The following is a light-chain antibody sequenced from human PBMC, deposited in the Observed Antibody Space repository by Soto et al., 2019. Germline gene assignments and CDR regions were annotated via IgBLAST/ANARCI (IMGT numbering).Light chain of an antibody. CDR3: QQSYISPYT. J-gene: IGKJ2*01. Sequence: DIQMTQSPASLSASVGDRVTITCRASQSISKNLNWYQQKVGKAPQLLIYSASDSQAGVPSRFSGSGSGTDFTLIISGLQPEDFATYYCQQSYISPYTFGQGTKVEIK. CDR2: SAS. CDR1: QSISKN. V-gene: IGKV1-39*01.